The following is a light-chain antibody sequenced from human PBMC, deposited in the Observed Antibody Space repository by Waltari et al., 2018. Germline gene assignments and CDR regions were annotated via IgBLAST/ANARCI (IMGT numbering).Light chain of an antibody. CDR2: GQN. J-gene: IGLJ2*01. CDR1: SLRRYS. CDR3: HSRDTSSTRF. Sequence: SFELTQDPPVSVALGHTVRIPCQGDSLRRYSASWSQQRPGQAPILVLYGQNNRPPGIPDRFSGSNSGNTASLIITGAQAEDEADYYCHSRDTSSTRFFGGGTRLTV. V-gene: IGLV3-19*01.